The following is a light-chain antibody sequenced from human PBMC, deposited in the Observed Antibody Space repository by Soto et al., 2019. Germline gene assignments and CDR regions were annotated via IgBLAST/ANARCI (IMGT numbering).Light chain of an antibody. J-gene: IGKJ1*01. Sequence: ETVMTQSPATLSVSPGERATLSCGASQSVRSNLAWYQRKPGQAPRLLIYDASTRATGIPARFSGSGSGTDFTLTISSLQSEDFAIYYCQQYNYWPWTFGQGTKVEIK. CDR3: QQYNYWPWT. CDR1: QSVRSN. CDR2: DAS. V-gene: IGKV3-15*01.